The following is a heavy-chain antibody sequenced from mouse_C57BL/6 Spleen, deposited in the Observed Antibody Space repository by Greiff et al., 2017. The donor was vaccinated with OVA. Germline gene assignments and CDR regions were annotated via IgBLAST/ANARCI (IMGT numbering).Heavy chain of an antibody. J-gene: IGHJ2*01. CDR2: IYPGDGDT. V-gene: IGHV1-82*01. D-gene: IGHD2-4*01. CDR1: GYAFSSSW. CDR3: ARWRVYYDYDGNFDY. Sequence: VQLQQSGPELVKPGASVKISCKASGYAFSSSWMNWVKQRPGKGLEWIGRIYPGDGDTNYNGKFKGKATLTADKSSSTAYMQLSSLTSEDSAVYFCARWRVYYDYDGNFDYWGQGTTLTVSS.